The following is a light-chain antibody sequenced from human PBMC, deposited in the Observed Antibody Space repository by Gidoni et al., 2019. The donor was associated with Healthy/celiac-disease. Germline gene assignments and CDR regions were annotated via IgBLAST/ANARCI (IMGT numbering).Light chain of an antibody. CDR1: QSISSW. V-gene: IGKV1-5*03. CDR2: KAS. J-gene: IGKJ2*04. Sequence: DIQMTQSPSTLSASVGDRVTITCRARQSISSWLAWYQQKPGKAPKLLIYKASSLESGVPSRFSGSGSGLEFTLTISSLQPDDFATYYCQQYNSFMCSFGQGTKLEIK. CDR3: QQYNSFMCS.